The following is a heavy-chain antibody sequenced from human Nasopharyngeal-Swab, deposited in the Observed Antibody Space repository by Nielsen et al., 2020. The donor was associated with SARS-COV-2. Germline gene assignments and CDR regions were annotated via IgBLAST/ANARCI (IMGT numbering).Heavy chain of an antibody. CDR2: ISYDGSSN. D-gene: IGHD3-22*01. J-gene: IGHJ5*02. CDR1: GFIFSTYA. Sequence: GGTLRLSCAASGFIFSTYAMHWVRQAPGKGLEWVALISYDGSSNYYAHSVKGRFTISRDNSKNTLYLQMNSLRGGDTAVYSCASPARRGLNWFDPGGQGTLVTVSS. CDR3: ASPARRGLNWFDP. V-gene: IGHV3-30-3*01.